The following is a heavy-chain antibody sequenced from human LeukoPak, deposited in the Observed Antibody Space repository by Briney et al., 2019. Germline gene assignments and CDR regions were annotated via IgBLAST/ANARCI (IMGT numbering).Heavy chain of an antibody. CDR1: GFTFSGSA. CDR2: IRSKANSYAT. Sequence: GGSLRLSCAASGFTFSGSAMHWVRQASGKGLERVGRIRSKANSYATAYAASVKGRFTISRDNSKNTLYLQMNSLRAEDTAIYYCAKDPYMSTVTSYYFDYWGQGTLVTVSS. V-gene: IGHV3-73*01. D-gene: IGHD4-17*01. J-gene: IGHJ4*02. CDR3: AKDPYMSTVTSYYFDY.